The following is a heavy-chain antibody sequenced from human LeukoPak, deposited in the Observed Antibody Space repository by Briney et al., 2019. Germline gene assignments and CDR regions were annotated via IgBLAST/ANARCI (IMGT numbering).Heavy chain of an antibody. Sequence: GGSLRLSCAASGFTFSSYGMHWVSQAPGKGMEWVAVISYDGSNKYYADSVKGRFTISRDNSKNTLYLQMNSLRAEDTAVYYCARGGVTATYDYWGQGTLVTVSS. V-gene: IGHV3-30*03. CDR3: ARGGVTATYDY. D-gene: IGHD2-21*02. CDR2: ISYDGSNK. CDR1: GFTFSSYG. J-gene: IGHJ4*02.